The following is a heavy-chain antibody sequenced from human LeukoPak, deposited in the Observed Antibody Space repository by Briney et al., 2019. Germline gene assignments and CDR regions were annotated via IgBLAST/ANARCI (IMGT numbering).Heavy chain of an antibody. Sequence: GGSLRLSCAASRFSFSNYWMHWVRQAPGKGLVWVSRVKSDGSNPSYADSVKGRFTISRDNAENMLYLQMNTLGADDTAVYYCARDIVSGSGSLDYWGQGTLVTVSS. CDR1: RFSFSNYW. V-gene: IGHV3-74*01. CDR3: ARDIVSGSGSLDY. D-gene: IGHD3-10*01. CDR2: VKSDGSNP. J-gene: IGHJ4*02.